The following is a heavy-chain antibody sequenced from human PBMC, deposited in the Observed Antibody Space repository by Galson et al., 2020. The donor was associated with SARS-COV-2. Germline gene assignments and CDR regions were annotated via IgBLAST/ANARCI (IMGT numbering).Heavy chain of an antibody. V-gene: IGHV3-23*01. J-gene: IGHJ5*02. CDR1: GFTFSGFA. CDR2: ITNSGAAT. Sequence: GESLKISCAASGFTFSGFAMTWVRQAPGKGLEWVSTITNSGAATYYGDSVKGRFTISRDNSKNTLYLQMNSLRVEDTAVYYCAKLVWYSSSRNCFDPWGQGTLVTVSS. CDR3: AKLVWYSSSRNCFDP. D-gene: IGHD6-19*01.